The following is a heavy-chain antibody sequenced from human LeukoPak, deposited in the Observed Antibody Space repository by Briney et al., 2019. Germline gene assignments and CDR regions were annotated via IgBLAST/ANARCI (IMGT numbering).Heavy chain of an antibody. J-gene: IGHJ4*02. CDR2: INPSGGST. Sequence: GASVKVSCKASGYTFTSYYMHWVRQAPGQGLEWMGIINPSGGSTSYAQKFQGRVTMTRDMSTSTAYMELSRLTSDDTAVYYCARVGGNYAIDYWGQGTLVTVSS. D-gene: IGHD1-7*01. CDR3: ARVGGNYAIDY. V-gene: IGHV1-46*01. CDR1: GYTFTSYY.